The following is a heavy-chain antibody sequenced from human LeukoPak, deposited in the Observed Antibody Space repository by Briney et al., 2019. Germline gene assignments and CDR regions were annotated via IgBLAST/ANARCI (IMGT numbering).Heavy chain of an antibody. CDR3: ARDYGGGY. D-gene: IGHD3-10*01. CDR2: ISYDGSNE. V-gene: IGHV3-30*14. J-gene: IGHJ4*02. CDR1: GFTFSSYV. Sequence: PGGSLRLSCAASGFTFSSYVMHWVRQAPGKGLEWVAIISYDGSNEYYADSVQGRFTISRDNSKNTLYLQMNSLRAEDTAVYYCARDYGGGYWGQGTLVTVSS.